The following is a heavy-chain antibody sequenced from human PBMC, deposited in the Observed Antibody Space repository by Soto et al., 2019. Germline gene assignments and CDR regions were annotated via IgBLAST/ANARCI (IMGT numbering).Heavy chain of an antibody. CDR1: GGSISTGGYY. Sequence: QVQLQESGPGLVKPSQTLSLTCTVPGGSISTGGYYWSWIRQHPGKGLEWIGDIYNSATTYYNPSPTSRVTISVDTSKNQFSLKLSSVTVAETAVYYCARDPAPWGQGALVTVSS. CDR3: ARDPAP. V-gene: IGHV4-31*03. J-gene: IGHJ5*02. CDR2: IYNSATT.